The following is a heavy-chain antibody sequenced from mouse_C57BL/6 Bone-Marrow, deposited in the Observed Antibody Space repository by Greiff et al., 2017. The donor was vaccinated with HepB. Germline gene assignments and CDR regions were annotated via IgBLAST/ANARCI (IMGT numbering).Heavy chain of an antibody. CDR1: GYTFTSYW. V-gene: IGHV1-69*01. CDR3: ARSGLLWLRRVLLYAMDY. D-gene: IGHD2-2*01. J-gene: IGHJ4*01. CDR2: IDPSDSYT. Sequence: QVQLKQPGAELVMPGASVKLSCKASGYTFTSYWMHWVKQRPGQGLEWIGEIDPSDSYTNYNQKFKGKSTLTVDKSSSTAYMQLSSLTSEDSAVYYCARSGLLWLRRVLLYAMDYWGQGTSVTVSS.